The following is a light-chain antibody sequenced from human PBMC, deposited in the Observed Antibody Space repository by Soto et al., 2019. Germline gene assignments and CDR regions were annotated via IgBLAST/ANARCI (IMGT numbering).Light chain of an antibody. J-gene: IGKJ4*01. V-gene: IGKV3-20*01. Sequence: EIVLTQSPGTLSLSPGERATLSCRASQSVSSTYLAWFQQKPGQAPRLLIYAASIRAAGIPDRFSGSGSGTDFTLTISRLEPEDFAVYYCQQYGSAPFTFGGGTKVEIK. CDR1: QSVSSTY. CDR3: QQYGSAPFT. CDR2: AAS.